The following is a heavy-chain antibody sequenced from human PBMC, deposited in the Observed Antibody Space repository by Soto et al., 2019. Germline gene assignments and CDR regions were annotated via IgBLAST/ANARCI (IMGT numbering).Heavy chain of an antibody. J-gene: IGHJ6*02. D-gene: IGHD2-2*02. CDR2: INHSGST. CDR1: GGSFSGYY. CDR3: ARARATYCSSTSCYIPYYYYGMDV. Sequence: SETLSLTCAVYGGSFSGYYWSWIRQPPGKGLEWIGEINHSGSTNYNPSLKSRVTISVDTSKNQFSLKLSSVTAADTAVYYCARARATYCSSTSCYIPYYYYGMDVWGQGTTVPVSS. V-gene: IGHV4-34*01.